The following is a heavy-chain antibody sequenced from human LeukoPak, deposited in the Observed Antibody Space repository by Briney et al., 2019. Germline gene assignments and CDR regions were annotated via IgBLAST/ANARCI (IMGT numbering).Heavy chain of an antibody. D-gene: IGHD3-10*01. V-gene: IGHV3-23*01. Sequence: GESLTLSCVVSGFSVTNTSNKCVSQAPGKGLKWVSFIDANGGSTYYADSVKGRFIISRDNSKNTLYLQMNSLRAEDTAVDYCAKRFGEGDFDYWGQGTLVTVSS. CDR3: AKRFGEGDFDY. CDR2: IDANGGST. J-gene: IGHJ4*02. CDR1: GFSVTNTS.